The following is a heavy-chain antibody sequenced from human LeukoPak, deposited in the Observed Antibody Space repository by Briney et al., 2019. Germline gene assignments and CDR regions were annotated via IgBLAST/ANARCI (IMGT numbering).Heavy chain of an antibody. J-gene: IGHJ4*02. CDR3: ASIYYYYDSSGFDY. CDR2: IYHSGST. CDR1: GYSISSDYY. Sequence: SETLSLTCTVSGYSISSDYYWGWIRRPPGQGLERIGTIYHSGSTYYNPSLKSRVTISVDTSKNQFSLKLSSVTAADTAVYYCASIYYYYDSSGFDYWGQGTLVTVSS. V-gene: IGHV4-38-2*02. D-gene: IGHD3-22*01.